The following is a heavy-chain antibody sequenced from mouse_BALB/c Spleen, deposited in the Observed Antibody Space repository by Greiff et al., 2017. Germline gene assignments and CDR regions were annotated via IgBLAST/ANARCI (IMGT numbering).Heavy chain of an antibody. Sequence: EVKLEESGGGLVKPGGSLKLSCAASGFTFSSYAMSWVRQSPEKRLEWVAEISSGGSYTYYPDTVTGRFTISRDNAKNTLYLEMSSLRSEDTAMYYCARAGTTARYWYFDVWGAGTTVTVSS. J-gene: IGHJ1*01. D-gene: IGHD1-2*01. CDR1: GFTFSSYA. CDR3: ARAGTTARYWYFDV. CDR2: ISSGGSYT. V-gene: IGHV5-9-4*01.